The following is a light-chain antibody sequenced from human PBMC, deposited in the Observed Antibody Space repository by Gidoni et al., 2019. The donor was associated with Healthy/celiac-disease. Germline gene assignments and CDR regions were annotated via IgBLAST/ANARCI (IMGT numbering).Light chain of an antibody. J-gene: IGLJ2*01. CDR2: EVS. CDR1: SSDVGGYNY. V-gene: IGLV2-8*01. CDR3: SSYAGSNKVV. Sequence: QSALTQPPSASRSPGQSVTIPCTGTSSDVGGYNYVSWYQQHPGKAPKLMIYEVSKRPSGVPDRFSGSKSGNTASLTVSGLQAEDEADYYCSSYAGSNKVVFGGGTKLTVL.